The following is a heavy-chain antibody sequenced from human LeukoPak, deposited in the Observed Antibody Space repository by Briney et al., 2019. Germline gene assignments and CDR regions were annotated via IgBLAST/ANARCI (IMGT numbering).Heavy chain of an antibody. CDR3: ARVPKRIFGPQGWFDP. CDR2: INPSGGST. V-gene: IGHV1-46*01. J-gene: IGHJ5*02. D-gene: IGHD3-3*01. Sequence: ASVKVSCKASGYTFTSYYMHWVRQAPGQGLEWMGIINPSGGSTSYAQKFQGRVTMTRDTSTSTVYMELSSLRSDDTAVYYCARVPKRIFGPQGWFDPWGQGTLVTVSS. CDR1: GYTFTSYY.